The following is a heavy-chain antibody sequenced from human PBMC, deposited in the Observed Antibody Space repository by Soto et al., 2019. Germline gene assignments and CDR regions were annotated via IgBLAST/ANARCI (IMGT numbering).Heavy chain of an antibody. Sequence: ASVKVSCKASGYTFTAYYIHWVRQAPGQGFEWMGWINPNSGGTRYAQKFQGWVTMTRDTSISTAYMELSRLTSADTAVYYCGRVRGSNWYYAFDIWGQGTTVT. CDR3: GRVRGSNWYYAFDI. D-gene: IGHD6-13*01. V-gene: IGHV1-2*04. CDR2: INPNSGGT. J-gene: IGHJ3*02. CDR1: GYTFTAYY.